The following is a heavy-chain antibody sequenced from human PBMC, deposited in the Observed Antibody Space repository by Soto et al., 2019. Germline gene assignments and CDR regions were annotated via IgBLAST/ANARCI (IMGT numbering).Heavy chain of an antibody. CDR3: ATKYSSSFYFDY. Sequence: QLQLQESGSGLVKPSQTLSLTCAVSGGSISSGGYSWSWIRQPPGQGLEWIGYIYHSGSTYYTPSIKRRVTKSVYRSKHQFSLELSSVTDADTAVYYCATKYSSSFYFDYWGQGTLVTVSS. CDR2: IYHSGST. CDR1: GGSISSGGYS. D-gene: IGHD6-6*01. V-gene: IGHV4-30-2*01. J-gene: IGHJ4*02.